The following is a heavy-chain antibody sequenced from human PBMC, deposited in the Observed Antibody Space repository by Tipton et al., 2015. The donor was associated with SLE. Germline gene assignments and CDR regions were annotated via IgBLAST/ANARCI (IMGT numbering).Heavy chain of an antibody. CDR2: IYTRGST. V-gene: IGHV4-61*02. Sequence: TLSLTCTVSGGSISSGSYYWSWIRQPAGKGLEWIGRIYTRGSTNSNPSLKSRVTISIETSKNQFSLQLTSLTAADTAVYYCVRDGFCRSGVCYRNWFDPWGPGSLVTVSS. D-gene: IGHD2-8*02. CDR3: VRDGFCRSGVCYRNWFDP. CDR1: GGSISSGSYY. J-gene: IGHJ5*02.